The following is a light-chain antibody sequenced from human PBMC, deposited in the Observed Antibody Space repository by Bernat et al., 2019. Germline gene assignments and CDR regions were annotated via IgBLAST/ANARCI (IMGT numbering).Light chain of an antibody. V-gene: IGKV3-20*01. J-gene: IGKJ1*01. CDR2: GAS. Sequence: EIVLTQSPGTLSLSPGERATLSCRASQSVSSSYLAWYQQKPGQAPRLLSYGASSRATGIPDRFSGSGSETDFPLTISRLEPEDFSVYYCQQSGSSPTWTFGQGTKVEIK. CDR1: QSVSSSY. CDR3: QQSGSSPTWT.